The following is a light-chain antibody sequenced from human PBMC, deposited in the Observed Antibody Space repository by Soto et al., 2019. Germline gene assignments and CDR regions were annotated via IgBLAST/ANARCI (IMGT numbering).Light chain of an antibody. J-gene: IGLJ2*01. Sequence: QSVLTQPASVSGSPGQSITISCTGTSSDVGSYNLVSWYQKHPGKAPKLMIYEGSKRPSGVSNRFSGSKSGNTASLTISGLQGEDEADYYCCSYAGRTLFGGGTKVTVL. CDR1: SSDVGSYNL. V-gene: IGLV2-23*01. CDR2: EGS. CDR3: CSYAGRTL.